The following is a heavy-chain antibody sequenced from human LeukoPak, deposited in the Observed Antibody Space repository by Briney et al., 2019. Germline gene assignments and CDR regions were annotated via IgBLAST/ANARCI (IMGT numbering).Heavy chain of an antibody. V-gene: IGHV4-39*01. D-gene: IGHD6-19*01. CDR2: IYYSGST. CDR3: ARHLYSSGWYSPHMDV. CDR1: GGSISSSSYY. J-gene: IGHJ6*03. Sequence: SETLSLTCTVSGGSISSSSYYWGWLRQPPGTGLEWIGSIYYSGSTYYNPSLKSRVTISVDTSKNQFSLKLSSVTAADTAVYYCARHLYSSGWYSPHMDVWGKGTTVTISS.